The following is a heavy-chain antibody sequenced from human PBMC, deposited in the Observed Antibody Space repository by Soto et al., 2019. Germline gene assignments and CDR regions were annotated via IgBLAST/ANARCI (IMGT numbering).Heavy chain of an antibody. J-gene: IGHJ6*03. D-gene: IGHD4-4*01. V-gene: IGHV1-8*01. Sequence: ASVKVSCKASGYTFTCYDITWVRQATGQGLEWMGWMNPNSGNTGYAQKFQGRVTMTRNTSISTAYMELSSLRSEDTAVYYCARGPETPLTTGQYYYYYYYMEVWGKGTTVTVSS. CDR1: GYTFTCYD. CDR2: MNPNSGNT. CDR3: ARGPETPLTTGQYYYYYYYMEV.